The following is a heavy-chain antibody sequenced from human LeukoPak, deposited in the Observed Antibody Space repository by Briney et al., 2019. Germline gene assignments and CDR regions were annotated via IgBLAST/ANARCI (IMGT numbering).Heavy chain of an antibody. J-gene: IGHJ5*02. CDR2: IDGGGGGT. D-gene: IGHD1-26*01. V-gene: IGHV3-23*01. CDR3: AKCLGMPYNWFDP. Sequence: GGSLRLSCAASGFTFSSYAMSWVRQAPGKGLEWVSVIDGGGGGTHYADSVEGRFIISRDNSKNTLYLQINSLRADDTAVYYCAKCLGMPYNWFDPWGQGTLVTVSS. CDR1: GFTFSSYA.